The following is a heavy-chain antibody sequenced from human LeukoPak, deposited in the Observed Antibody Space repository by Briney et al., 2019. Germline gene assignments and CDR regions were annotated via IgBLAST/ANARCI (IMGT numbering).Heavy chain of an antibody. CDR2: INHSGST. CDR1: GFTFTNAW. V-gene: IGHV4-34*01. CDR3: ARGVARGRTVVRALFDY. D-gene: IGHD4-23*01. J-gene: IGHJ4*02. Sequence: GSLRLSCAASGFTFTNAWMSWVRQPPGKGLEWIGEINHSGSTNYNPSLKSRVTISVDTSKNQFSLKLSSVTAADTAVYYCARGVARGRTVVRALFDYWGQGTLVTVSS.